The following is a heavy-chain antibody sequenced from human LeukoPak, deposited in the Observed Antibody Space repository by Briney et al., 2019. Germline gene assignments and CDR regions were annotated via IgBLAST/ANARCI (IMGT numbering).Heavy chain of an antibody. J-gene: IGHJ5*02. CDR3: AVNSNSGTYPT. D-gene: IGHD3-10*01. CDR2: IKQDGSEK. CDR1: GFTFSSYW. Sequence: GGSLRLSCAASGFTFSSYWMSWVRQAPGKGLEGVANIKQDGSEKTYVDSVKGRFTISRDNAKNSLYMQMNSLRGEDTAVYYCAVNSNSGTYPTWGQGTLVTVSS. V-gene: IGHV3-7*01.